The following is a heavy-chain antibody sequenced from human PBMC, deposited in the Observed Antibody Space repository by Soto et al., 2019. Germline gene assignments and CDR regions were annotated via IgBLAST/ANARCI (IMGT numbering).Heavy chain of an antibody. D-gene: IGHD1-20*01. CDR3: ARVRVGGGLYNSPDS. J-gene: IGHJ4*02. V-gene: IGHV1-2*02. CDR2: INPNSGDT. Sequence: QVQLVQSGTEVKKPGASVKVSCKASGYTFTGYNIHWVRQAPGQGLEWMGWINPNSGDTDFTQRFQGRVTMTRDTSISTAYMELSRLRSDDTAIYYCARVRVGGGLYNSPDSWGQGTLVTVSS. CDR1: GYTFTGYN.